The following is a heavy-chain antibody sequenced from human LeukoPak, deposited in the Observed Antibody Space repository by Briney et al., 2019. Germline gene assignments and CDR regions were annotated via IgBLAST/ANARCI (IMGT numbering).Heavy chain of an antibody. J-gene: IGHJ4*02. CDR1: GFTFSSYN. Sequence: PGGSLRLSCAASGFTFSSYNMNWVRQAPGKGLEWVASIISSSSHINYADSVKGRFTISRDNANNSLYLQMNSLRGDDTAVYYCAKDVGYDSSGYYYQFIDYWGQGTLVTVSS. V-gene: IGHV3-21*01. D-gene: IGHD3-22*01. CDR2: IISSSSHI. CDR3: AKDVGYDSSGYYYQFIDY.